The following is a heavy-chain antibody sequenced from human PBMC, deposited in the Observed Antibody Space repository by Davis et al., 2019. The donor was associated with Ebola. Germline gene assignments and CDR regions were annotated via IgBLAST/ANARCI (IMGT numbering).Heavy chain of an antibody. CDR2: VRSHGSDD. Sequence: SCAASGFTFSSYSMNWVRQAPGRGLEWVAFVRSHGSDDHYADSVKGRFTISRDNAKNSLYLQMNSLRAEDTAVYYCARENPRVGMSPFDYWSQGTLVTVSS. CDR1: GFTFSSYS. D-gene: IGHD2-21*01. CDR3: ARENPRVGMSPFDY. J-gene: IGHJ4*02. V-gene: IGHV3-33*08.